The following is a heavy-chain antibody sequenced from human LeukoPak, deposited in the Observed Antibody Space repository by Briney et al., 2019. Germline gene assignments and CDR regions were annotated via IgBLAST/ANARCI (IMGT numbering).Heavy chain of an antibody. CDR2: IKNRGNNYIT. Sequence: GGSLRLSCAASGFTFSDHFMDWVRQAPGKGLEWVARIKNRGNNYITHYAASVEGRFTVSRDDSKKSLYLQMSSLKTEDTAVYFCGDKTYPGGYFWGQGTLVTVSS. J-gene: IGHJ4*02. CDR1: GFTFSDHF. D-gene: IGHD3-22*01. V-gene: IGHV3-72*01. CDR3: GDKTYPGGYF.